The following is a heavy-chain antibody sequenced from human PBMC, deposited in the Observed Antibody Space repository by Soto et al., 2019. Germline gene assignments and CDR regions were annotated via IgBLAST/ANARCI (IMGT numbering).Heavy chain of an antibody. V-gene: IGHV3-23*01. CDR2: ISSSGDGT. CDR3: ARDQDKFDY. J-gene: IGHJ4*02. Sequence: PGGSPRLSCAASGFTFSSYAMTWVRQAPGKGLEWVSIISSSGDGTYYADSVKGRFTISRDNSKNTLYLQMNSLRAEDTAVYYCARDQDKFDYWGQGTLVTVSS. CDR1: GFTFSSYA.